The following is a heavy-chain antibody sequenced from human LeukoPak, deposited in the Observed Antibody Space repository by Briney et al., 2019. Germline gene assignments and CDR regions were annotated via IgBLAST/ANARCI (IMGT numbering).Heavy chain of an antibody. CDR1: GYTFTSYY. D-gene: IGHD2-15*01. CDR3: ARDSAEDIVAHY. Sequence: VASVKVSSKASGYTFTSYYMHWVRQAPGQGLEWMGIINPSGGSTSYAQKFQGRVTMTRDTSTSTVYMELSSLRSEDTAVYYCARDSAEDIVAHYWGQGTLVTVSS. CDR2: INPSGGST. J-gene: IGHJ4*02. V-gene: IGHV1-46*01.